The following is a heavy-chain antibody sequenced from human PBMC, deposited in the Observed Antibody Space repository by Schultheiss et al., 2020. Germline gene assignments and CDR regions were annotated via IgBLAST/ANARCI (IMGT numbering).Heavy chain of an antibody. D-gene: IGHD2-21*02. V-gene: IGHV1-18*01. CDR1: GYTFTNYG. CDR2: ISAYNGNT. CDR3: ARGAVDCGGDCYHFDY. J-gene: IGHJ4*02. Sequence: ASVKVSCKASGYTFTNYGISWVRQAPGQGLEWMGWISAYNGNTNYAQKLQGRVTITADESTSTAYMELSSLRSEDTAVYYCARGAVDCGGDCYHFDYWGQGTLVTVSS.